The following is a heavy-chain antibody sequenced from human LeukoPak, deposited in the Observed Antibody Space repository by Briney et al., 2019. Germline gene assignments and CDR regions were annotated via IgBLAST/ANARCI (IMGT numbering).Heavy chain of an antibody. CDR1: GGSFSGYY. V-gene: IGHV4-34*01. D-gene: IGHD3-22*01. CDR2: INHSGST. Sequence: SETLSLTCAVSGGSFSGYYWSWIRQPPGKGLEWIGEINHSGSTNYNPSLKSRVTISVDTSKNQFSLKLSSVTAADTAVYYCARQTNYDSSGYHNFDYWGQGTLVTVSS. CDR3: ARQTNYDSSGYHNFDY. J-gene: IGHJ4*02.